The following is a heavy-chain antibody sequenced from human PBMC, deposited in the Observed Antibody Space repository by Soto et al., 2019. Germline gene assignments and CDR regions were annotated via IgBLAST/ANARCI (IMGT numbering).Heavy chain of an antibody. CDR2: IWYDGGNK. CDR1: GFNFSSYV. CDR3: ARDGQWLPRDGLRSSYYFDY. Sequence: QVQLVESRGGVVQPGRSLRLSCAASGFNFSSYVMHWVRQAPGKGLEWVAVIWYDGGNKYYADSVKGRFTISRDNSKNTLYLQMNSLRAEDTAVYYCARDGQWLPRDGLRSSYYFDYWGQGTLVTVSS. J-gene: IGHJ4*02. D-gene: IGHD6-19*01. V-gene: IGHV3-33*01.